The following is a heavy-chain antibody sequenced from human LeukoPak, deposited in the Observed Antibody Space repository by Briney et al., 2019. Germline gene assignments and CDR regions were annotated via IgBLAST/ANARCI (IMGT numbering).Heavy chain of an antibody. Sequence: PGGSLRLSCAASGFTFSSYSMNWVRQAPGKGLEWVSSISSSSSYIYYADSVKGRFTISRDNAKNSLYLQMNSLRAEDTAVYYCARVLGDCSSTSCSFDYWGQGTLVTVSS. J-gene: IGHJ4*02. V-gene: IGHV3-21*01. CDR3: ARVLGDCSSTSCSFDY. CDR1: GFTFSSYS. CDR2: ISSSSSYI. D-gene: IGHD2-2*01.